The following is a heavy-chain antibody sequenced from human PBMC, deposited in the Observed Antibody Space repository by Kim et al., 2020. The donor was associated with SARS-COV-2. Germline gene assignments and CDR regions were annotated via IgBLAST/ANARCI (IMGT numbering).Heavy chain of an antibody. CDR1: GFTFSSYA. CDR3: AKDLPTASYYPLGYFDY. V-gene: IGHV3-23*01. D-gene: IGHD1-26*01. CDR2: ISGSGGST. Sequence: GGSLRLSCAASGFTFSSYAMSWVRQAPGKGLEWVSAISGSGGSTYYADSVKGRFTISRDNSKNTLYLQMNSLRAEDTAVYYCAKDLPTASYYPLGYFDYWGQGTLVTVSS. J-gene: IGHJ4*02.